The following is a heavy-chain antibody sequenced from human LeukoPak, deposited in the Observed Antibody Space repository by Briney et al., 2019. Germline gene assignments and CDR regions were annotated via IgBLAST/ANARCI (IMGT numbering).Heavy chain of an antibody. CDR3: ARYEDSSGYYAFDY. CDR2: IYYSGGT. J-gene: IGHJ4*02. V-gene: IGHV4-61*08. CDR1: GGSISSGGYY. D-gene: IGHD3-22*01. Sequence: SSETLSLTCTVSGGSISSGGYYWSWIRQHPGKGLEWIGYIYYSGGTNYNPSLKSRVTISVDTSKNQFSLKLSSVTAADTAVYYCARYEDSSGYYAFDYWGQGTLVTVSS.